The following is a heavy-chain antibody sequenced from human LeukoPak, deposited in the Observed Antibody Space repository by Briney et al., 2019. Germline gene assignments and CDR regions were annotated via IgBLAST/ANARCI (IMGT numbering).Heavy chain of an antibody. J-gene: IGHJ4*02. CDR1: GYTXTELS. D-gene: IGHD3-16*02. CDR2: FDPEDGET. V-gene: IGHV1-24*01. CDR3: ATMHYDYVWGSYPRDY. Sequence: ASVKVSCKVSGYTXTELSMHGVRQAPGKGLEWMGGFDPEDGETIYAQKFQGRVTMTEDTSTDTAYMELSSLRSEDTAVYYCATMHYDYVWGSYPRDYWGQGTLVTVSS.